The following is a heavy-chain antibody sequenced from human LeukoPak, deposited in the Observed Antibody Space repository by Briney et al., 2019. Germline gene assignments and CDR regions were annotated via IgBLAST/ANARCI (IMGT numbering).Heavy chain of an antibody. J-gene: IGHJ4*02. CDR3: ARGSSSGWQFDY. D-gene: IGHD6-19*01. CDR1: GFTFSSYA. CDR2: FRGSGAAT. Sequence: GGSLRLSCAASGFTFSSYAMNWVRQAPGKGLKWVSGFRGSGAATFYADSVKGRFTISRDNSKNTLYLQMNSLRAEDTAVYYCARGSSSGWQFDYWGQGTLVTVSS. V-gene: IGHV3-23*01.